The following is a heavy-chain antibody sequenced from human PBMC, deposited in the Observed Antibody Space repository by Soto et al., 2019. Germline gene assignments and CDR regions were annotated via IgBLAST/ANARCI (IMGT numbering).Heavy chain of an antibody. D-gene: IGHD3-10*01. CDR3: AREVQVHTPAFVY. CDR1: GGTINTYA. V-gene: IGHV1-69*19. J-gene: IGHJ4*02. Sequence: QVQLVQSGPEMKKPGSSVRVSCQSSGGTINTYAMNWVRQAPGQGPEWMGDISPMFGAANYAPKFQGRVTITADESTGTSYMQLSSLTSEDTALYFCAREVQVHTPAFVYWGQGTLVTVSS. CDR2: ISPMFGAA.